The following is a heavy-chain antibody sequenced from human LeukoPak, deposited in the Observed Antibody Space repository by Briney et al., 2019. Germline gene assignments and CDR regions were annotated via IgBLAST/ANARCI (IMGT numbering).Heavy chain of an antibody. CDR3: ARGCRSTSCFDYYDYMDV. Sequence: GGSLRLSCAASGFTFSSYAMHWVRQAPGKGLEWVAVISYDGSNKYYADSVKGRFTISRDNSKNTLYLQMNSLRAEDTAVYYCARGCRSTSCFDYYDYMDVWGKGTTVTVSS. CDR1: GFTFSSYA. CDR2: ISYDGSNK. J-gene: IGHJ6*03. V-gene: IGHV3-30-3*01. D-gene: IGHD2-2*01.